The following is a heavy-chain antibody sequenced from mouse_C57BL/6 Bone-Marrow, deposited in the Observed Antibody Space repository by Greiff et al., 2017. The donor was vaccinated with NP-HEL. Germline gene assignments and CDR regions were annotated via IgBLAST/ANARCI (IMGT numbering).Heavy chain of an antibody. CDR2: IYPGDGDT. CDR1: GYAFSSSW. D-gene: IGHD1-2*01. Sequence: VQLQQSGPELVKPGASVKISCKASGYAFSSSWMNWVKQRPGKGLEWIGRIYPGDGDTNYNGKFKGKATLTADKSSSTAYMQLSSLTSEDSAVYFCARKGLLRPFYAMDYWGQGTSVTVSS. J-gene: IGHJ4*01. CDR3: ARKGLLRPFYAMDY. V-gene: IGHV1-82*01.